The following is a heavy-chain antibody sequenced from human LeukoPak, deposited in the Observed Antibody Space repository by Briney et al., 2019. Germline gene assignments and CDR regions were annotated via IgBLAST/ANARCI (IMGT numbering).Heavy chain of an antibody. Sequence: PSETLSLTCTVSGGSISSGGYYWSWIRQHPGKGLEWIGYIYYSGSTYYNPSLKSRVTISVDTSKNQFSLKLSSVTAADTAVYYCASSYSRKTAYGMDVWGQGTTVTVSS. J-gene: IGHJ6*02. V-gene: IGHV4-31*03. CDR3: ASSYSRKTAYGMDV. D-gene: IGHD5-12*01. CDR2: IYYSGST. CDR1: GGSISSGGYY.